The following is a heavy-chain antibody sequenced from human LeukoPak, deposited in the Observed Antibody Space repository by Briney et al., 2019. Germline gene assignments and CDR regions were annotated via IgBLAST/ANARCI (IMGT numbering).Heavy chain of an antibody. CDR1: GFTFSDYY. CDR3: ARDRFGLSGKQQLVL. Sequence: GGSLRLSCAASGFTFSDYYMSWIRQAPGKGLEWVSSISSSSSYIYYADSVKGRLTISRDNAKNSLYLQMNSLRAEDTAVYYCARDRFGLSGKQQLVLWGQGTLVTVSS. V-gene: IGHV3-11*06. D-gene: IGHD6-13*01. CDR2: ISSSSSYI. J-gene: IGHJ4*02.